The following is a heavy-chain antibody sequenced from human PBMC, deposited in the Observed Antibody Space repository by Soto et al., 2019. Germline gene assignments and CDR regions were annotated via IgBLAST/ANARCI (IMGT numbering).Heavy chain of an antibody. V-gene: IGHV5-10-1*01. CDR2: IDPSDSYT. Sequence: GEALVISCKGSGYSFASHWITWVRQMAGKGLEGMGRIDPSDSYTNYNASFQGHVTFSVDKSIYTGCLQWSSLKASATAMYYCPRLRYYGSGSYDYYYGKDVWAQGTTDTVSS. J-gene: IGHJ6*02. D-gene: IGHD3-10*01. CDR3: PRLRYYGSGSYDYYYGKDV. CDR1: GYSFASHW.